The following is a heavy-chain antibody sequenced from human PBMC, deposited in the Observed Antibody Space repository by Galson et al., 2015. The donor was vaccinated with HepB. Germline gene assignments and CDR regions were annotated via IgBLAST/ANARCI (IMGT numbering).Heavy chain of an antibody. CDR1: GGSISSYY. J-gene: IGHJ3*02. D-gene: IGHD3-10*01. V-gene: IGHV4-59*01. CDR3: ARDRYYGSGSYYNVGAFDI. CDR2: IYYSGST. Sequence: ETLSLTCTVSGGSISSYYWSWIRQPPGKGLEWIGYIYYSGSTNYNPSLKSRVTISVDASKNQFSLKLSSVTAADTAVYYCARDRYYGSGSYYNVGAFDIWGQGTMVTVSS.